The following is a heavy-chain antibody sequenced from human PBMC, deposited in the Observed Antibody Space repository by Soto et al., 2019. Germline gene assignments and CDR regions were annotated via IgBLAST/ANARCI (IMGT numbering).Heavy chain of an antibody. CDR1: GFTFSSYG. J-gene: IGHJ5*02. CDR3: AKDPGGFGELLYVFWFDP. CDR2: ISYDGSNK. D-gene: IGHD3-10*01. V-gene: IGHV3-30*18. Sequence: GGSLRLSCAASGFTFSSYGMHWVRQAPGKGLEWVAVISYDGSNKYYADSVKGRFTISRDNSKNTLYLQMNSLRAEDTAVYYCAKDPGGFGELLYVFWFDPWGQGTLVTVSS.